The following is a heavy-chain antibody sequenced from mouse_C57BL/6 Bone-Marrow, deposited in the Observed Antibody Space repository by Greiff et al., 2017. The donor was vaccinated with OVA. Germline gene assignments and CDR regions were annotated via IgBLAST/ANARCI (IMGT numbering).Heavy chain of an antibody. J-gene: IGHJ4*01. V-gene: IGHV5-15*04. CDR3: ARHPPMDY. CDR1: GFTFSDYG. Sequence: EVKLEESGGGLVQPGGSLKLSCAASGFTFSDYGMAWVRQAPRKGPEWVAFISNLAYSIYYADTVTGRFTISRENAKNTLYLEMSSLRSEDTAMYYCARHPPMDYWGQGTSVTVSS. CDR2: ISNLAYSI.